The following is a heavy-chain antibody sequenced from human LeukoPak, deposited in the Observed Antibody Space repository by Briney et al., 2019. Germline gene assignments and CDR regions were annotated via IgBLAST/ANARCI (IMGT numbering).Heavy chain of an antibody. Sequence: GGSLRLSCAASEFTFSAYWMSWVRQAPGKGLEWVANIKQDGSETYYVDSVNGRFTISRDNAKNSLYLQMNSLRAEDTAVYYCAKKDYKGPTYWGQGTLVTVSS. CDR1: EFTFSAYW. CDR2: IKQDGSET. CDR3: AKKDYKGPTY. J-gene: IGHJ4*02. D-gene: IGHD4-11*01. V-gene: IGHV3-7*01.